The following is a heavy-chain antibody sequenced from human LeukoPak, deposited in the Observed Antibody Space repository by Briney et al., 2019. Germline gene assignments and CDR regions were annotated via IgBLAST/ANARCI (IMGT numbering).Heavy chain of an antibody. CDR2: IIPILNIT. D-gene: IGHD3-10*01. V-gene: IGHV1-69*04. J-gene: IGHJ4*02. CDR1: RGTFSKYA. CDR3: ARLDIYGSGTTTDY. Sequence: SVKVSCKASRGTFSKYAISWVRQAPGQGLEWMGRIIPILNITHYAQKFQGRVTIAADKSTSTAYMELSSLRSEDTAVYYCARLDIYGSGTTTDYWGQGTLVTVSS.